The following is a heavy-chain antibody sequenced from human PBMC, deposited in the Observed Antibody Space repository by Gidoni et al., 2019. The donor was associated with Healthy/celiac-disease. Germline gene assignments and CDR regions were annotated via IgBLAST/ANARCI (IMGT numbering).Heavy chain of an antibody. CDR1: GFPFDDYA. V-gene: IGHV3-9*01. CDR3: AKDLGTPVSFVAGTTFDY. D-gene: IGHD6-19*01. Sequence: EVQLVESGGGLVQPGRSLRLSCAASGFPFDDYAMHWVRHAPGKGLEWVSGVSWNSGSIGYADSVKGRFTISRDNAKNSLYLQMNSLRAEDTALYYCAKDLGTPVSFVAGTTFDYWGQGTLVTVSS. J-gene: IGHJ4*02. CDR2: VSWNSGSI.